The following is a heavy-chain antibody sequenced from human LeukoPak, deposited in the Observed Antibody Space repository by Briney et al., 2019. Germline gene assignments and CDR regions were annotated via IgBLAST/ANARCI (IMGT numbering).Heavy chain of an antibody. V-gene: IGHV3-53*01. J-gene: IGHJ4*02. CDR3: ARSRLPYSSGWYYFDY. CDR1: WVTGHSNY. CDR2: FYSGGST. Sequence: GGALRLSCVASWVTGHSNYMRWGRPAPGEGGGGGSLFYSGGSTYYADSVKGRFTISRDNSKNTLYLQMNSLRAEDTAVYYCARSRLPYSSGWYYFDYWGQGTLVTVSS. D-gene: IGHD6-19*01.